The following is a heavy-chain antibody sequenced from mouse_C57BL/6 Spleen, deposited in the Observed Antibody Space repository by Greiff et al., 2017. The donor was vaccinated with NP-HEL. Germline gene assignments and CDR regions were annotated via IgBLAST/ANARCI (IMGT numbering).Heavy chain of an antibody. CDR3: ARSSTARDAMDY. CDR1: GFTFSDYG. Sequence: EVMLVESGGGLVKPGGSLKLSCAASGFTFSDYGMHWVRQAPEKGLEWVAYISSGSSTIYYADTVKGRFTISRDNAKNTLFLQMTSLRSEDTAMDYCARSSTARDAMDYWGQGTSVTVSS. D-gene: IGHD1-2*01. CDR2: ISSGSSTI. V-gene: IGHV5-17*01. J-gene: IGHJ4*01.